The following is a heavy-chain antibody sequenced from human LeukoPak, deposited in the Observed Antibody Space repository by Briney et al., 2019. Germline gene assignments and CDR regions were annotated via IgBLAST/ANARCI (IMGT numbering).Heavy chain of an antibody. J-gene: IGHJ4*02. CDR2: IYYSGST. CDR1: GGSISSYY. D-gene: IGHD5-18*01. Sequence: PSETLSLTCTVSGGSISSYYWSWIRQPPGKGLEWIGYIYYSGSTNYNPSLKSRVTISVDTSKNQFSLKLSSVTAADTAVYYCASAAGYSYGSVGIDYWGQGTLVTVSS. CDR3: ASAAGYSYGSVGIDY. V-gene: IGHV4-59*01.